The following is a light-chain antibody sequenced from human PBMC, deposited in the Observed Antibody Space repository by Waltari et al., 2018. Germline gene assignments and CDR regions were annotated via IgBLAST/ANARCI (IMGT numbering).Light chain of an antibody. V-gene: IGLV2-14*03. CDR2: DVS. CDR3: SSKTSSSTVV. CDR1: SSDVGGYNC. Sequence: QSALTQPASVSGSPGQSITISCTGTSSDVGGYNCVSWYQHHPGKAPKLLVFDVSNRPSGASTRFSGSKSGNTASLTIAGLQAGDEADYYCSSKTSSSTVVFGGGTKLTVL. J-gene: IGLJ2*01.